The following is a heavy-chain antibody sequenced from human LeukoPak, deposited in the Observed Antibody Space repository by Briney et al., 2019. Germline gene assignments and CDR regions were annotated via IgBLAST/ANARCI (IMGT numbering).Heavy chain of an antibody. J-gene: IGHJ6*02. Sequence: ASVKVSCKASGYTFTSYYMHWVRQAPGQGLEWMGIINPSGGSTSYAQKFQGRVTMTRDTSTSTVYMELSSLRSEDTAVYYCARSTDYNWNYGPPNYYYYYGMAVWGQGTTVTVSS. CDR1: GYTFTSYY. V-gene: IGHV1-46*01. CDR2: INPSGGST. D-gene: IGHD1-7*01. CDR3: ARSTDYNWNYGPPNYYYYYGMAV.